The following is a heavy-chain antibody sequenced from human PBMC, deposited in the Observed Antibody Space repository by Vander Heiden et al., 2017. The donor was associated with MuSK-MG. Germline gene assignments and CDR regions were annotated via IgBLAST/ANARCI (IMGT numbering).Heavy chain of an antibody. J-gene: IGHJ4*02. CDR3: ARGRTLTTVDSGCFDY. V-gene: IGHV4-30-2*01. D-gene: IGHD4-17*01. Sequence: QLQLKESGSGLVKPSQTLSLTCAVSGGSISSGGYSWSWIRQPPGKGLEWIGYIYHSGSTYYNPSLKSRVTISVDRSKNQFSLKLSSVTAADTAVYYCARGRTLTTVDSGCFDYWGQGTLVTVSS. CDR1: GGSISSGGYS. CDR2: IYHSGST.